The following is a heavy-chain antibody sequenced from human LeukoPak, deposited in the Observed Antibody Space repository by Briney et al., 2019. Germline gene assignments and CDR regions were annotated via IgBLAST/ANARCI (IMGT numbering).Heavy chain of an antibody. CDR3: ASDYCSGGSCYTNWFDP. CDR2: ISAYHGNT. CDR1: GYTFTSYG. V-gene: IGHV1-18*01. D-gene: IGHD2-15*01. J-gene: IGHJ5*02. Sequence: ASAKVSCKASGYTFTSYGISWVRQAPGQGHEWMGWISAYHGNTNYAQKLQGRVTMTTDTSTSTAYMELRSLRSDDTAVYYCASDYCSGGSCYTNWFDPWGQGTLVTVSS.